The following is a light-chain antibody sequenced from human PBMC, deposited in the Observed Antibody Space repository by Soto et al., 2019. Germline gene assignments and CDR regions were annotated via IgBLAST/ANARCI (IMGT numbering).Light chain of an antibody. CDR3: QKYSSVPV. CDR2: AAS. Sequence: DIQMTQSPSSLSASVGDRVTFTCRASQGISNYEAWYHQKQGKPPKRLIYAASTLQSGVPSRFSGSGSGTDFTLTINSLQPEDVATYSCQKYSSVPVFGPGTKVDIK. J-gene: IGKJ3*01. CDR1: QGISNY. V-gene: IGKV1-27*01.